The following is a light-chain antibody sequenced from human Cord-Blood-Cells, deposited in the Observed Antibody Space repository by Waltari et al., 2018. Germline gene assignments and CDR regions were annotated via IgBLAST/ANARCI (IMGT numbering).Light chain of an antibody. CDR2: EGS. Sequence: SALTQPASVSGPPGPALTISCTRPSSDAGSYNLVSWYHKHPGKAPKLMIYEGSKRPSGVSNRFSGSKSGNTASLTISGLQAEDEADYYCCSYAGSSTLVFGGGTKLTVL. J-gene: IGLJ3*02. V-gene: IGLV2-23*01. CDR1: SSDAGSYNL. CDR3: CSYAGSSTLV.